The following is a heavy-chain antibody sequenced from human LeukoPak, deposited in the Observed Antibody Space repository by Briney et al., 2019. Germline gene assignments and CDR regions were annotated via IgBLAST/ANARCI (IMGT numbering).Heavy chain of an antibody. J-gene: IGHJ5*02. D-gene: IGHD2-2*01. CDR1: GYTFTSYG. V-gene: IGHV1-18*01. Sequence: ASVKVSCKASGYTFTSYGISWVRQAPGQGLEWMGWISAYSGDTNYAQKFQGRATMTTDTSTSTAYMELRSLRSDDTAVYYCARDPTTYCSSTSCSGGHNWFDPWGQGTLVTVSS. CDR2: ISAYSGDT. CDR3: ARDPTTYCSSTSCSGGHNWFDP.